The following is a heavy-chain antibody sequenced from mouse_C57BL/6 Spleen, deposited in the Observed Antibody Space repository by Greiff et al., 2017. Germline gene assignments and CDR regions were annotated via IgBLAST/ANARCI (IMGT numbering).Heavy chain of an antibody. D-gene: IGHD1-1*01. J-gene: IGHJ1*03. Sequence: QVQLQQSGAELMKPGASVKLSCKATGYTFTGYWIEWVKQRPGHGLEWIGEILPGSGSTNYNEKFKGKATFTADTSSNTAYMQLSSLTTEDSAIYYCARLGLLRGRRAGYFVVWGTGTTVTVSS. CDR1: GYTFTGYW. CDR3: ARLGLLRGRRAGYFVV. CDR2: ILPGSGST. V-gene: IGHV1-9*01.